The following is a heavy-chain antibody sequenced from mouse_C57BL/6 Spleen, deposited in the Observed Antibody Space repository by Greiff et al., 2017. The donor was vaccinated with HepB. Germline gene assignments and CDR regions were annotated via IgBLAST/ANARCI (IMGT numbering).Heavy chain of an antibody. Sequence: EVQLQQSGPELVKPGASVKIPCKASGYTFTDYNMDWVKQSHGKSLEWIGDINPNNGGTIYNQKFKGKATLTVDKSSSTAYMELRSLTSEDTAVYYWATGGSSYVGFAYWGQGTLVTVSA. J-gene: IGHJ3*01. D-gene: IGHD1-1*01. CDR3: ATGGSSYVGFAY. CDR1: GYTFTDYN. V-gene: IGHV1-18*01. CDR2: INPNNGGT.